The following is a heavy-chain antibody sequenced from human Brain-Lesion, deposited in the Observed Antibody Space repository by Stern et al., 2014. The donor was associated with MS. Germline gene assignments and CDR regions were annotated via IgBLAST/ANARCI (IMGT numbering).Heavy chain of an antibody. CDR2: IFNSGST. J-gene: IGHJ6*02. D-gene: IGHD2-2*01. Sequence: SGPGLVKPSQTLSLSCTVSGGSISSGGYYWSWIRQPAGKGLEWIGRIFNSGSTSYNPSLKSRVTISIDTSKNQFSRRLNSMTAADTAVYYCARGRVVPGFQYYATDVWGQGTTVIVSS. CDR1: GGSISSGGYY. CDR3: ARGRVVPGFQYYATDV. V-gene: IGHV4-61*02.